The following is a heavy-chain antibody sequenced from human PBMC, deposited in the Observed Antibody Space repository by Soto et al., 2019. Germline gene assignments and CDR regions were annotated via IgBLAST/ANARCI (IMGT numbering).Heavy chain of an antibody. CDR2: IYSGGSR. Sequence: VGSLILSFAPSGFTVSRNYMSSVRQAPGQGLEWVSVIYSGGSRYYAVSLKGRFTISRDNSKNTLYLQMNSLRAEDTAVYYCARDRGYGSGSWGGFDYWGQGTLVTV. V-gene: IGHV3-53*01. J-gene: IGHJ4*02. CDR3: ARDRGYGSGSWGGFDY. D-gene: IGHD3-10*01. CDR1: GFTVSRNY.